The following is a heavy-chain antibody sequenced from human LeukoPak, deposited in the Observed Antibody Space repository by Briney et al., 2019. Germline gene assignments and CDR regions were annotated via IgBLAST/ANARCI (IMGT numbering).Heavy chain of an antibody. CDR1: GGSISSSNW. CDR2: IYHSGST. J-gene: IGHJ4*02. D-gene: IGHD2-2*01. CDR3: ARGGCSSTSCFHFDY. V-gene: IGHV4-4*02. Sequence: PSETLSLTCAVSGGSISSSNWWSWVRQPPGKGLEWIGEIYHSGSTNYNPSLKSRVTISVDKSKNQFSLKLSSVTAADTAVYYCARGGCSSTSCFHFDYWGQGTLVTVSS.